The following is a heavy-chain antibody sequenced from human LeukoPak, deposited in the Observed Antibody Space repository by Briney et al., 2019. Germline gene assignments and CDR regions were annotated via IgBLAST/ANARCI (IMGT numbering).Heavy chain of an antibody. D-gene: IGHD1-20*01. CDR2: IYYSGST. J-gene: IGHJ5*02. V-gene: IGHV4-39*07. Sequence: SETLSLTCTVSGGSIGSSSYYWGWIRQPPGKGLEWIGSIYYSGSTYYNPSLKSRVTISVDTSKNQFSLKLSSVTAADTAVYYCARGITGTLDNWFDPWGQGTLVTVSS. CDR1: GGSIGSSSYY. CDR3: ARGITGTLDNWFDP.